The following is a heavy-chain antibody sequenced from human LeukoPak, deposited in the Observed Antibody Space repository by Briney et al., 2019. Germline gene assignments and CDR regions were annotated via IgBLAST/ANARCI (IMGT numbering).Heavy chain of an antibody. J-gene: IGHJ5*02. Sequence: GASVTVSCTASGYTFTGYYMHWVRQAPGQGLEWMGWINPKSGGTNYAQKFQGRVTMTRDTSISTAYMELSRLRSDDTAVYYCAREGPTYNWKRDWFDPWGQGTLVTVSS. CDR1: GYTFTGYY. CDR2: INPKSGGT. V-gene: IGHV1-2*02. CDR3: AREGPTYNWKRDWFDP. D-gene: IGHD1-20*01.